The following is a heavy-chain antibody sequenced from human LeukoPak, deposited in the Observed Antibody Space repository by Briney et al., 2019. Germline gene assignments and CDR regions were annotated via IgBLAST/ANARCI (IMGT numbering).Heavy chain of an antibody. CDR3: AKSGYSGYGSFDY. CDR1: GFTFDDYT. Sequence: GGSLRLSCAASGFTFDDYTMHWVRQAPGKGLEWVSLISWDGGSTYYADSVKGRFTISRDNSKNSLYLRMNSLRTEDTALYYCAKSGYSGYGSFDYWGQGTLVTVSS. V-gene: IGHV3-43*01. D-gene: IGHD5-12*01. CDR2: ISWDGGST. J-gene: IGHJ4*02.